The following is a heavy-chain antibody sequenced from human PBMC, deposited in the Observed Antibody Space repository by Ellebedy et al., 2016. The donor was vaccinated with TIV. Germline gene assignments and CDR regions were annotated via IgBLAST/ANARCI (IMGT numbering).Heavy chain of an antibody. V-gene: IGHV4-39*01. Sequence: MPSETLSLTCTVSGGSISSSSYYWGWIRQPPGKGLEWIGTIYYSGNTYYNPSLKSPVTISVDTSKNQFSLKLSSVTAADTAVYYCARHGRYLAREGNWFDPWGQGTLVTVSS. D-gene: IGHD1-26*01. CDR2: IYYSGNT. J-gene: IGHJ5*02. CDR3: ARHGRYLAREGNWFDP. CDR1: GGSISSSSYY.